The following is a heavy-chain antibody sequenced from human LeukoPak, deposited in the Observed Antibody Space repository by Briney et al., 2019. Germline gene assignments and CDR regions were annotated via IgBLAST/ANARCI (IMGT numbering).Heavy chain of an antibody. CDR3: ARHFTYYYDSSGYPRDAFDI. J-gene: IGHJ3*02. V-gene: IGHV4-59*08. CDR1: GGSISGYY. Sequence: PSETLSLTCTVSGGSISGYYWSWIRQSPGKGLVWIGYMYYSGSTNYNPSLKSRVTISVDMSGNQFFLRLSSVTAADTALYYCARHFTYYYDSSGYPRDAFDIWGQGTMVTVSS. CDR2: MYYSGST. D-gene: IGHD3-22*01.